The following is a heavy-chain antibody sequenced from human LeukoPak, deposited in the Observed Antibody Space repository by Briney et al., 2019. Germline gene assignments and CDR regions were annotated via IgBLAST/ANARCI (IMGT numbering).Heavy chain of an antibody. J-gene: IGHJ4*02. V-gene: IGHV4-30-2*01. CDR1: GGSISSGGYY. Sequence: SQTLSLTCTVSGGSISSGGYYWYWIRQPPGKGLEWIGYIFYTGSTNYNPSLRSRVTISVGMSKNQFSLKLTSVTAADTAVYYCARTLLWRGSYTIDYWGQGSLVTVST. CDR2: IFYTGST. CDR3: ARTLLWRGSYTIDY. D-gene: IGHD3-3*01.